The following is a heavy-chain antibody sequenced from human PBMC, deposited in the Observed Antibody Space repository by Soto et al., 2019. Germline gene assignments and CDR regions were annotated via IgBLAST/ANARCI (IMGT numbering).Heavy chain of an antibody. V-gene: IGHV1-3*01. J-gene: IGHJ2*01. D-gene: IGHD2-21*02. CDR2: INGGNGDT. Sequence: QVQLVQSGAEVKKPGASVKLSCEASGYSFANYATQWVRQAPGQRLEWVAMINGGNGDTKYSQTFRGRVTITRDHAAGRVHMDRRSLRSEDTAVDYGARAPTDCPYCRNGYFGLWGRGTLVIVSS. CDR1: GYSFANYA. CDR3: ARAPTDCPYCRNGYFGL.